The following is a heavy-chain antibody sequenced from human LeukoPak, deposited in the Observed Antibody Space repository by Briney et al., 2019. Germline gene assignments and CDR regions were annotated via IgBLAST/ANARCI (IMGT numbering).Heavy chain of an antibody. V-gene: IGHV4-59*12. CDR2: IRYTGTT. D-gene: IGHD5-24*01. CDR1: GGSISNYY. CDR3: ARGQDAFKTGY. Sequence: SETLSLTCTVSGGSISNYYWSWIRQPPGKGLEWIGYIRYTGTTSYNPSLQSRVTMSLDTSQNQFTLKLTSVTAADTAIYYCARGQDAFKTGYWGQGALVTVSS. J-gene: IGHJ4*02.